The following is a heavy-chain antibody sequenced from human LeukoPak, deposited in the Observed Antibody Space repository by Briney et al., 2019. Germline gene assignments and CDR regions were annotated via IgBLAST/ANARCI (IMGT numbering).Heavy chain of an antibody. J-gene: IGHJ4*02. CDR1: GGTFSSYG. D-gene: IGHD3-22*01. V-gene: IGHV1-69*10. CDR3: AREPYDSSGYYFDY. Sequence: SVKVSCKASGGTFSSYGISWVRQAPGQGLEWMGGIIPILDIANYTQKFQGRITITADKSTSTAYMELSSLRSEDTAVYYCAREPYDSSGYYFDYWGQGTLVIVSS. CDR2: IIPILDIA.